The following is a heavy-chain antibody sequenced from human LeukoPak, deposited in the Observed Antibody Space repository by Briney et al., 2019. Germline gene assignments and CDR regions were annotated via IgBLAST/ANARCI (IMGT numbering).Heavy chain of an antibody. V-gene: IGHV3-23*01. J-gene: IGHJ4*02. CDR2: ISGSGGST. CDR3: AKLSSSWTECDY. Sequence: PGGSLRLSCAASGFTFSSYAMSWVRQAPGKGLEWVSVISGSGGSTFYADSVKGRFTISRDNSKNTLYLQMNSLRAEDTAVYYCAKLSSSWTECDYWGQGTLVTVSS. CDR1: GFTFSSYA. D-gene: IGHD6-13*01.